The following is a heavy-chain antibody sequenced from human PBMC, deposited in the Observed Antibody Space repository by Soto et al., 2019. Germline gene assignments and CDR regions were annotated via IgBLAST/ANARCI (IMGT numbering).Heavy chain of an antibody. D-gene: IGHD2-2*01. J-gene: IGHJ5*02. Sequence: QVQLVQSGGVVKRPGASVKVSCKTSGYTFSNYGITWVRQAPGQPLEWLGWISLYSDGTNYAQKFQGRVSMTTDTSTPTAYMELRSLRSDDTAVYYCASVVPGAEAWFGPWGQGTLVTVSS. CDR3: ASVVPGAEAWFGP. CDR2: ISLYSDGT. V-gene: IGHV1-18*01. CDR1: GYTFSNYG.